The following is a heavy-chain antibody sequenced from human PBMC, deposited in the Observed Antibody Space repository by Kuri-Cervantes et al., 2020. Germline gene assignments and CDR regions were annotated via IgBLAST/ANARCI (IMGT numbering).Heavy chain of an antibody. CDR2: ISSSGSTI. J-gene: IGHJ4*02. Sequence: GESLKISCAASGFTFSDYYMSWIRQAPGKGLEWVSYISSSGSTIYYADSVKGRFTISRDNAKNSLHLQMNSLRAEDTAVYYCARDKPDDDYGTTFDYWGQGTLVTVSS. CDR3: ARDKPDDDYGTTFDY. CDR1: GFTFSDYY. V-gene: IGHV3-11*01. D-gene: IGHD4/OR15-4a*01.